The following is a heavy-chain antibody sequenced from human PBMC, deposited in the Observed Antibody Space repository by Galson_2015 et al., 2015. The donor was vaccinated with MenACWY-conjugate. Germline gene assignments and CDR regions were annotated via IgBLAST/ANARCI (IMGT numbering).Heavy chain of an antibody. J-gene: IGHJ5*02. V-gene: IGHV3-74*01. D-gene: IGHD2-8*02. CDR3: ARAYRTGTACACSCDP. Sequence: SLRLSCAASGFTFSNYWMHWVRQAPGKGLVWVSRLNGDGRSTSYGDSVKGRFTTSRDNAKNTLFLQMNSLRVEDTAGYYCARAYRTGTACACSCDPWGHGSLLTVSS. CDR2: LNGDGRST. CDR1: GFTFSNYW.